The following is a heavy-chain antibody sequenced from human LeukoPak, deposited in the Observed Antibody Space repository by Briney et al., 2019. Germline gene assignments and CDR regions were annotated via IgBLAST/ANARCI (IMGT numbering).Heavy chain of an antibody. CDR1: GFTFSTYT. CDR2: ISSSSYI. D-gene: IGHD3-22*01. J-gene: IGHJ4*02. V-gene: IGHV3-21*01. Sequence: GGSLRLSCSASGFTFSTYTMNWVRQAPGKGLEWVSSISSSSYIYYADSVKGRFTISRDNAKNSLYLQMNSLRAEDTAVYYCARDWGYYDSSGYYYGFFDYWGQGTLVTVSS. CDR3: ARDWGYYDSSGYYYGFFDY.